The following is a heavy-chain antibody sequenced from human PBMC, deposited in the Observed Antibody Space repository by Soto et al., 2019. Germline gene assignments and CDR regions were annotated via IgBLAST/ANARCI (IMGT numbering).Heavy chain of an antibody. CDR1: GFTFDDYA. CDR2: ISWNSGSI. V-gene: IGHV3-9*01. J-gene: IGHJ4*02. D-gene: IGHD4-17*01. Sequence: EVQLVESGGGLVQPGRSLRLSCAASGFTFDDYAMHWVRQAPGKGLEWVSGISWNSGSIGYADSVKGRFTISRDNAKNSLYLQMNSLRAEDTALYYCAKDVGDYPLYYFDYWGQGTLVTVSS. CDR3: AKDVGDYPLYYFDY.